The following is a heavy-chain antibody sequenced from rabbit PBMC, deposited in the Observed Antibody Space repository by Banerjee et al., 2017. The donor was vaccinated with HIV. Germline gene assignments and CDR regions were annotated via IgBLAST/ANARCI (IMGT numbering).Heavy chain of an antibody. V-gene: IGHV1S45*01. CDR3: ARNIDTYVYDGAPYFDL. CDR2: IYGGTIGAT. Sequence: QEQLVEFGGGLVQTEGSLSLTCTASGFSFSGDYYMCWVRQAPGKGLEWVACIYGGTIGATYYASWVKGRFTISKTSSTTVTLQMTSLTAADTATYFCARNIDTYVYDGAPYFDLWGPGSLVTVS. J-gene: IGHJ4*01. D-gene: IGHD6-1*01. CDR1: GFSFSGDYY.